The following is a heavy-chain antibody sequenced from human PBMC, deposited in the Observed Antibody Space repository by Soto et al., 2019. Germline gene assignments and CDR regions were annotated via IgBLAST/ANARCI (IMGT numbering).Heavy chain of an antibody. J-gene: IGHJ4*02. Sequence: PGGSLRLSCAASGFTFRNYWMHWVRQAPGKGLVWVSRINSDGSTTSYADSVKGRFTISRDNAKNTLSLQMNSLRAEDTAVYFCARSSYDSSGYSKGYDFWGLGTLVTVSS. CDR2: INSDGSTT. D-gene: IGHD3-22*01. CDR3: ARSSYDSSGYSKGYDF. CDR1: GFTFRNYW. V-gene: IGHV3-74*01.